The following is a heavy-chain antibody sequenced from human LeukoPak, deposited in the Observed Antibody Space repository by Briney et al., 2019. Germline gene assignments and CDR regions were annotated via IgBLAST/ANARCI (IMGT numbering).Heavy chain of an antibody. Sequence: ASVKVSCKASGYTFTGYYMHWVRQAPGQGLEWMGWINPNSGGTNYAQKFQGRVTITRNTSISTAYMELSSLRSEDTAVYYCARGRRAHDYRYYYYMDVWGKGTTVTVSS. D-gene: IGHD4-11*01. CDR1: GYTFTGYY. CDR3: ARGRRAHDYRYYYYMDV. J-gene: IGHJ6*03. CDR2: INPNSGGT. V-gene: IGHV1-2*02.